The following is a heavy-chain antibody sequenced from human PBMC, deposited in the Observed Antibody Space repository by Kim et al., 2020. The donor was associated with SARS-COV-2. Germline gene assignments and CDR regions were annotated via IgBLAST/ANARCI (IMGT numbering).Heavy chain of an antibody. Sequence: GGSLRLSCAASGFTFSRFTMNWVRQAPGKGLEWVSSISNTGGYIFYADSVKGRFTVSRDNAKNSLFLQMNSLRDEDAAVYYCARLPRGEWRDGLIDHTDNWFDPWGQGTLVSVSS. CDR2: ISNTGGYI. V-gene: IGHV3-21*01. D-gene: IGHD3-10*01. CDR3: ARLPRGEWRDGLIDHTDNWFDP. J-gene: IGHJ5*02. CDR1: GFTFSRFT.